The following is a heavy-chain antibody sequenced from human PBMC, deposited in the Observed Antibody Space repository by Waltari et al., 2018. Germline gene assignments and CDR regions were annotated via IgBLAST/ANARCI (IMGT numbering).Heavy chain of an antibody. J-gene: IGHJ6*02. D-gene: IGHD3-10*01. V-gene: IGHV3-73*02. CDR3: TNFMSG. Sequence: EVHLVESGGGLVQPGGSLKLSCAASGFTVIDFTMYWVRQASGKGLEWVGHIRSKANNYATGNAASVKGRFTVSRDDSKNTAYLQMNSLRTEDTAIYYCTNFMSGWGQGTTVTVSS. CDR1: GFTVIDFT. CDR2: IRSKANNYAT.